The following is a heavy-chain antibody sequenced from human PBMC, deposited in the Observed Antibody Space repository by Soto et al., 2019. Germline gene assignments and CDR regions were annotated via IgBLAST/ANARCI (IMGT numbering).Heavy chain of an antibody. J-gene: IGHJ6*02. D-gene: IGHD3-10*01. CDR2: TYYRSKWYN. CDR1: GDSVSSNSAA. V-gene: IGHV6-1*01. CDR3: ARDPDYGSGSFHYYYYYGMDV. Sequence: SQTLSLTCVISGDSVSSNSAAWNWIRQSPSRGLEWLGRTYYRSKWYNDYAVSVKSRITINPDTSKNQFSLQLNSVTPEDTAVYYCARDPDYGSGSFHYYYYYGMDVWGQGTTVTVS.